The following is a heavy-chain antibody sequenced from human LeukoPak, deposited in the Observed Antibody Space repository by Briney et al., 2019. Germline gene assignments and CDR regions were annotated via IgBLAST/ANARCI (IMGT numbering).Heavy chain of an antibody. Sequence: ASVKVSCKPSGYTFTDYYMHWVRQAPGQGLEWMGWINPNSGGTIYAQNFQGRVTMTRDTSISTAYMELSSDDTAVYYCARESAGRRSFDIWGQGTMVTVSP. V-gene: IGHV1-2*02. D-gene: IGHD3-10*01. CDR2: INPNSGGT. CDR3: ARESAGRRSFDI. J-gene: IGHJ3*02. CDR1: GYTFTDYY.